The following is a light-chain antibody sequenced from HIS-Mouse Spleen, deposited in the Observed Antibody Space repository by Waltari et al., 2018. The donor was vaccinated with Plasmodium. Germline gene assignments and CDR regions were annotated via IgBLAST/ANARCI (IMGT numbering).Light chain of an antibody. CDR2: EDS. CDR3: YETDSSGNHRV. J-gene: IGLJ3*02. V-gene: IGLV3-10*01. Sequence: SYELTQPPSVSVSPGQTARITCSGDALPKKYAYWYQQKSGQAPVRVIYEDSKRPSGIPEIFSGASAGTMATLTISGAQVEDEADYYCYETDSSGNHRVFGGGTKLTVL. CDR1: ALPKKY.